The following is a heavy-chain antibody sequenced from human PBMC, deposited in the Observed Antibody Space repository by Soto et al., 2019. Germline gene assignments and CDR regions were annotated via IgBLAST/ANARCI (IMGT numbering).Heavy chain of an antibody. CDR2: INGDGSST. CDR3: ARGARNYYYFDC. Sequence: EVQLVESGGGLVQPGGSLRLSCVASGFTFSNYWIHWVRQAPGKGLVWVSRINGDGSSTNYADSVKGQFTISRDNAKNTVELQMNSLRVEDTAVYYCARGARNYYYFDCWGQGTLVTVSS. CDR1: GFTFSNYW. J-gene: IGHJ4*02. V-gene: IGHV3-74*01. D-gene: IGHD1-7*01.